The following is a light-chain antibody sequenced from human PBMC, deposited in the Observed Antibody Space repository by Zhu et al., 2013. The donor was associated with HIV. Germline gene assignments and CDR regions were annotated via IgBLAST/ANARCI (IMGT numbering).Light chain of an antibody. V-gene: IGKV3-11*01. J-gene: IGKJ1*01. CDR1: QSVGTY. Sequence: ETLLTQSPATLSLSPGERATLSCRASQSVGTYLAWYQQKPGQAPRLLIYDASKRATGIPARFSGTGSETDFTLTINRLEPADFAVYYCQEYAGSPGSFGQGTTVEVK. CDR3: QEYAGSPGS. CDR2: DAS.